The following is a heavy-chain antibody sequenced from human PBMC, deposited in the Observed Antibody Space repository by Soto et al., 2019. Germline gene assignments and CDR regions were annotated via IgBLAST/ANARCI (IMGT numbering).Heavy chain of an antibody. CDR2: ISCEGSNT. D-gene: IGHD1-1*01. V-gene: IGHV3-30-3*01. J-gene: IGHJ6*02. CDR1: GFTFDTYG. Sequence: HVHLVESGGGVVQPGRSLRLSCVASGFTFDTYGIHWVRQAPGKGLQWVALISCEGSNTYYADSVRGRFTICRDNSKNTLYLQMNTLRPEDTGLYYCARVTPGNNLYYFSGLDFWGQGTSVTVSS. CDR3: ARVTPGNNLYYFSGLDF.